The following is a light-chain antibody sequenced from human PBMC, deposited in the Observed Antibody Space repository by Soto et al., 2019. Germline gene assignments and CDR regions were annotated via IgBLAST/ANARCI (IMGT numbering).Light chain of an antibody. CDR1: QSISSC. J-gene: IGKJ4*02. CDR2: AAS. V-gene: IGKV1-39*01. CDR3: QQCNSSPLT. Sequence: DIQMTQSPSTLSASVGDRVTITCRASQSISSCLNWYQQKPGKAPRLLIYAASSVQSEVPARFSGSGSGTEFTLTISSLQPEDFAIYYCQQCNSSPLTFGEGTKVDIK.